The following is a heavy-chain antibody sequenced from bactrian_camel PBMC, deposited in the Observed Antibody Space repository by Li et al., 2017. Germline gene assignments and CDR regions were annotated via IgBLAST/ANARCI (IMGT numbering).Heavy chain of an antibody. CDR1: GHIYVSSKC. J-gene: IGHJ4*01. V-gene: IGHV3-3*01. D-gene: IGHD6*01. CDR3: AAGANRYGGRWYGPLENGRYNY. CDR2: IRIASGNT. Sequence: HVQLVESGGGSVQAGGSLTLSCTGSGHIYVSSKCMGWFRQGPGKVREGVAGIRIASGNTYYADTVKGRVTISKDIAKNTLYLQMSGLKPEDTDTYYCAAGANRYGGRWYGPLENGRYNYWGHGTQVTVS.